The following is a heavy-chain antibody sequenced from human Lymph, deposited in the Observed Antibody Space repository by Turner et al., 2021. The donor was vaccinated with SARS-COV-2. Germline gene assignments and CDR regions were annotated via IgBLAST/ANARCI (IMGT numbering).Heavy chain of an antibody. CDR3: AVAGMNYDLLWKTYYYYGMDV. CDR1: VYTFTSYG. V-gene: IGHV1-18*01. D-gene: IGHD6-19*01. Sequence: QVQLVQSGAEVKKPGASVKVPCKPSVYTFTSYGISWVRQAPGQGLEWMGWISTYNGNTNYAQKLQGRVTMTTDTSTSTAYMELRSLRSDDTAVYYCAVAGMNYDLLWKTYYYYGMDVWGQGTTVTVSS. J-gene: IGHJ6*02. CDR2: ISTYNGNT.